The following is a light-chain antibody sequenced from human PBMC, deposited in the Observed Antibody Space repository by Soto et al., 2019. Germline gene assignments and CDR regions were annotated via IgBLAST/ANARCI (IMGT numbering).Light chain of an antibody. V-gene: IGKV4-1*01. CDR3: QQYNNTPPT. J-gene: IGKJ1*01. CDR1: QSVLYSSNNKKY. CDR2: WAP. Sequence: DIVMTQSPDSLAVSLGETATINCKSSQSVLYSSNNKKYLAWYQQKPRQPPKPLIYWAPTRGSGVPDRFSGSGYGPDFTLTISSQQAEDVAFYYCQQYNNTPPTFGQGTKVDIK.